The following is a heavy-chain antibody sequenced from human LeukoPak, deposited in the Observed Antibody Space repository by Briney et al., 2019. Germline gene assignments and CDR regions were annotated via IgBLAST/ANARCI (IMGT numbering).Heavy chain of an antibody. Sequence: SGTLSLTCAVSGGSISSSNWWSWVRQPPGKGLEWIGEIYHSGSTNYNPSLKSRVTISVDKSKNQFSLKLSSVTAADTAVYYCARSVEGYCRGGSCYYYSYYMDVWGKGTTVTVSS. CDR1: GGSISSSNW. CDR3: ARSVEGYCRGGSCYYYSYYMDV. D-gene: IGHD2-15*01. CDR2: IYHSGST. V-gene: IGHV4-4*02. J-gene: IGHJ6*03.